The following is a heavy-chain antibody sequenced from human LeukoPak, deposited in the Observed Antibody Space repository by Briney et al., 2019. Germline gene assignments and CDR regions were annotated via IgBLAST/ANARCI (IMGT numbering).Heavy chain of an antibody. CDR2: INPNNDDT. D-gene: IGHD2-21*01. CDR3: ARMSTENGGGDYYFHWHFDL. Sequence: ASVKVSCKTSGYVFTDYYVHWVRQAPGQGLEWMGWINPNNDDTNYAQKFQDRVTMTRDTSINTAYMELSRLRSDDTAVYYCARMSTENGGGDYYFHWHFDLWGRGTLVTVSS. CDR1: GYVFTDYY. V-gene: IGHV1-2*02. J-gene: IGHJ2*01.